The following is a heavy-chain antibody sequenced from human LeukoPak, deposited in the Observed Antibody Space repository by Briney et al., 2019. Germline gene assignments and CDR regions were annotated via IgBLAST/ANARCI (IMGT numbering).Heavy chain of an antibody. CDR1: GGSFSGYY. Sequence: SETLSLTCAVYGGSFSGYYWSWIRQPPGKGLEWIGEINHSGSTNYNPSLKSRVTISVDTSKNQISLKLSSVTAADTAVYYCASSTSYCSGGSCYSIFYAFDIWGQGTMVTVSS. J-gene: IGHJ3*02. V-gene: IGHV4-34*01. CDR2: INHSGST. D-gene: IGHD2-15*01. CDR3: ASSTSYCSGGSCYSIFYAFDI.